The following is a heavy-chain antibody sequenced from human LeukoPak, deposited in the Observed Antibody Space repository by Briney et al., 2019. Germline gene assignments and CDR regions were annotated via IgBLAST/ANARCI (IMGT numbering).Heavy chain of an antibody. CDR1: GYTFTSYG. CDR2: ISAYNGNT. D-gene: IGHD2-2*01. J-gene: IGHJ4*02. Sequence: ASVKVSCKASGYTFTSYGISWVRQAPGQGLEWMGWISAYNGNTNSAQKLQGRVTMTTDTSTSTAYMELRSLRSDDTAVYFCARGLFGGFAAAPFDHWGQGTLVTVSP. V-gene: IGHV1-18*01. CDR3: ARGLFGGFAAAPFDH.